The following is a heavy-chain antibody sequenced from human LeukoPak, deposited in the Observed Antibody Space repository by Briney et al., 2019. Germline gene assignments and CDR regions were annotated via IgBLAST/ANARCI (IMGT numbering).Heavy chain of an antibody. Sequence: PGGSLRLSCAASGFTFSSYAMSWVRQAPGKGLEWVSAISGSGGSTYYADSVKGRFTISRDNSKNTLYLQMNSLRAEDTAVYYCATLGSGSSWYYFDYWGQRTLVTVSS. J-gene: IGHJ4*02. D-gene: IGHD3-10*01. CDR3: ATLGSGSSWYYFDY. CDR1: GFTFSSYA. CDR2: ISGSGGST. V-gene: IGHV3-23*01.